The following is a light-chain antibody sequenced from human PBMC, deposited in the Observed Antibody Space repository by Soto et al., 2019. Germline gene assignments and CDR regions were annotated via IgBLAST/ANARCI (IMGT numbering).Light chain of an antibody. Sequence: QSVLTQPASVSGSPGQSITISCTGTSSDIGGYKYVSWYQQHPGKAPKLMIYDVSNRPSGVSNRFSGSKSGNTATLTISGLQGEDEADYYCCPFAGTGTGVFGTGTKVTVL. CDR2: DVS. CDR3: CPFAGTGTGV. J-gene: IGLJ1*01. CDR1: SSDIGGYKY. V-gene: IGLV2-14*01.